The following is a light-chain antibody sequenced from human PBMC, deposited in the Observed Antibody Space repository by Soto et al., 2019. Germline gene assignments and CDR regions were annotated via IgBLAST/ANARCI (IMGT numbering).Light chain of an antibody. Sequence: QSALTQPASLSGSPVQSITIACTGTSSDVGSYNLVSWYQQYPGKAPKLMIYEVNKRPSGVSNRFSGSKSGNTASLTISGLQAEAEADYSCCSYAGSSTLYVFGTGTKLTVL. CDR1: SSDVGSYNL. CDR3: CSYAGSSTLYV. V-gene: IGLV2-23*02. CDR2: EVN. J-gene: IGLJ1*01.